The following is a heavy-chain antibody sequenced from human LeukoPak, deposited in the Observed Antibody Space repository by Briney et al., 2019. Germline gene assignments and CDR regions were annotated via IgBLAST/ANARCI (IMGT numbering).Heavy chain of an antibody. V-gene: IGHV4-34*01. CDR3: ARHILGGRRAFGI. D-gene: IGHD3-10*01. CDR1: DGSFSDYY. Sequence: PSETLSLTCGVYDGSFSDYYWSWIRQPPGKGLEWIGEINHSGNTNYNPSLKSRVTISVDTSKKQFSLKLGSVTAADTAVYYCARHILGGRRAFGIWGQGTMVTVSS. CDR2: INHSGNT. J-gene: IGHJ3*02.